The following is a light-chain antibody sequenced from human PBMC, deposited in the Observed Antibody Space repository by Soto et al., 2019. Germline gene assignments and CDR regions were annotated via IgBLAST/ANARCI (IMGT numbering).Light chain of an antibody. J-gene: IGKJ1*01. Sequence: DIQMTQSPSSLSASVGDRVTITCRASQGISDYLAWYQQKPGKVPKLLIYAASTLQSGVPSRFSGSGSGTDFTITVRSLEHEDVDNYYRQKYNSAPWTFGQGTKVEIK. CDR3: QKYNSAPWT. CDR1: QGISDY. CDR2: AAS. V-gene: IGKV1-27*01.